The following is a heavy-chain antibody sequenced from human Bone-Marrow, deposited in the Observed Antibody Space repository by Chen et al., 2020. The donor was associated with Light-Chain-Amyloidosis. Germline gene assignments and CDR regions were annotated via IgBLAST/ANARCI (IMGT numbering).Heavy chain of an antibody. V-gene: IGHV1-3*01. CDR2: INPANGYT. CDR1: GYSFTNYV. D-gene: IGHD2-15*01. CDR3: ARTPDATHYYYGMDV. J-gene: IGHJ6*02. Sequence: QVQLVQSGAEVKKPGASVKVSCKASGYSFTNYVIHWVRQAPGQRPEWMGWINPANGYTKYSQKFQGRVTINRDTSASTAYMEVSSLRFEDTAVYYCARTPDATHYYYGMDVWGQGTTVTVSS.